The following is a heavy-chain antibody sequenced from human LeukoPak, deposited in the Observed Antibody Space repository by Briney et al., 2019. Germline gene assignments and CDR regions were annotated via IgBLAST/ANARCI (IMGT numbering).Heavy chain of an antibody. D-gene: IGHD3-10*01. CDR1: GGTFSSYA. J-gene: IGHJ6*02. CDR2: IIPILGIA. CDR3: ARDRGGELFPKYYYYGMDV. V-gene: IGHV1-69*04. Sequence: GSSVKVSCKASGGTFSSYAISWVRQAPGQGLEWMGRIIPILGIANYAQKFQGRVTITADKSTSTAYMELSSLRSEDTAVYYCARDRGGELFPKYYYYGMDVWGQGTTVIVSS.